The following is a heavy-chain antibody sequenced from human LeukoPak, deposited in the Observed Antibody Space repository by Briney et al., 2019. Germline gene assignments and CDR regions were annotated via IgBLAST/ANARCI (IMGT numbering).Heavy chain of an antibody. Sequence: GASVKVSCKASGYTFNSYGISWVRQAPGQGLEWMGWISAYNGNTNYAQKLQGRVTMTTDTSTSTAYMELRSLRSDDTAVYYCARDGWDYYGSGSYYRYWGQGTLVTVSS. CDR2: ISAYNGNT. CDR3: ARDGWDYYGSGSYYRY. CDR1: GYTFNSYG. V-gene: IGHV1-18*01. D-gene: IGHD3-10*01. J-gene: IGHJ4*02.